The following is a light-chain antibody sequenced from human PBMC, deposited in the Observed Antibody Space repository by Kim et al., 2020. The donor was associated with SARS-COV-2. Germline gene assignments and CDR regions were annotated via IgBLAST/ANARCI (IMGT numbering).Light chain of an antibody. Sequence: GHSITIFCSGRRPNTGSNIVNWYHQLPGTAPKLLIYNNDQRPSGVPDRCSGSKSGTSASLAISGLQSEDEADYYCASWDDSLNRPVFGGGTQLTVL. CDR2: NND. V-gene: IGLV1-44*01. J-gene: IGLJ2*01. CDR3: ASWDDSLNRPV. CDR1: RPNTGSNI.